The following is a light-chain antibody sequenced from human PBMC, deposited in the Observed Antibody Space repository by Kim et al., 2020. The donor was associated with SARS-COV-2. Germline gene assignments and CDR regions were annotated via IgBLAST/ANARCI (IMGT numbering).Light chain of an antibody. CDR1: SLRSYY. J-gene: IGLJ2*01. CDR2: GKN. Sequence: VALGQTVRITCQGDSLRSYYATWYQQKPGQAPIVVIYGKNNRPSGIPGRFSGSSSGDTASLTITGTQAGDEADYYCNSRGSNDNVLFGGGTKLTVL. CDR3: NSRGSNDNVL. V-gene: IGLV3-19*01.